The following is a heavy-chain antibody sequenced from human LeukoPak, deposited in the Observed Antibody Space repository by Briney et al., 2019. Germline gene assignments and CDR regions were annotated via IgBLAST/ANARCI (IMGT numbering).Heavy chain of an antibody. D-gene: IGHD5-18*01. Sequence: GGSLRLSCAASGFTFSSYAMSWVRQAPGKGLEWVSAISGSGGSTYYADSVKGRFTISRDNSKNTLYLQMNSLRAEDTAVYYWAKTRSLQLRYYFDYWGQGTLVTVSS. J-gene: IGHJ4*02. CDR3: AKTRSLQLRYYFDY. V-gene: IGHV3-23*01. CDR2: ISGSGGST. CDR1: GFTFSSYA.